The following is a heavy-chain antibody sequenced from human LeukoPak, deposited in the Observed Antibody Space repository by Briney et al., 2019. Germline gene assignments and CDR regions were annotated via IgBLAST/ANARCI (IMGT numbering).Heavy chain of an antibody. CDR2: ISGSGGST. V-gene: IGHV3-23*01. CDR1: GFTFSTYW. Sequence: GGSLRLSCAASGFTFSTYWMSWVRQAPGKGLEWVSAISGSGGSTYYADSVKGRFTISRDNSKNTLYLQMNSLRAEDTAVYYCAKPQFPGYSSYLSDYWGQGTLVTVSS. D-gene: IGHD6-13*01. J-gene: IGHJ4*02. CDR3: AKPQFPGYSSYLSDY.